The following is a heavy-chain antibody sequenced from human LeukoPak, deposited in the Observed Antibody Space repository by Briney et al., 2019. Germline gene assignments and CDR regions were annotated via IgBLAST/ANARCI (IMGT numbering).Heavy chain of an antibody. CDR3: TRRDTAMVNFDY. Sequence: PGGSLKLSCAASGFTFSGSAMHWVRQASGKGLEWVGRIRSKANSYATAYAASVKGRFTISRDDPKNTAYLQMNSLKTEDTAVYYCTRRDTAMVNFDYWGQGTLVTVSS. CDR2: IRSKANSYAT. D-gene: IGHD5-18*01. V-gene: IGHV3-73*01. CDR1: GFTFSGSA. J-gene: IGHJ4*02.